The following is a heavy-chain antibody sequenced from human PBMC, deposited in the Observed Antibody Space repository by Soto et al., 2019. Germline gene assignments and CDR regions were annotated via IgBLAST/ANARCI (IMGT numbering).Heavy chain of an antibody. CDR1: GYSFTSYW. Sequence: PGESLKISCKGSGYSFTSYWISWVRQMPGKGLEWMGTIDPGDSETNYSPSFQGHVTISADKSINTAYLQWSSLKASDTAIYYCATAQNSCTFYAFCCDLHDWGQGTPVTVSS. CDR2: IDPGDSET. J-gene: IGHJ4*02. CDR3: ATAQNSCTFYAFCCDLHD. V-gene: IGHV5-10-1*01. D-gene: IGHD2-21*01.